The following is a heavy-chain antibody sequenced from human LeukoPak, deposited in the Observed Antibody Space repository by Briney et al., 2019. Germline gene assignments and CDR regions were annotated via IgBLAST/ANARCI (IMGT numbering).Heavy chain of an antibody. Sequence: GSLRLSCAASGFTFSSYAMSWVRQAPGKGLEWVSAISGSGGSTYYADSVKGRFTISRDNSKNTLYLQMNSLRAEDTAVYYCAKRPYDSRGRAYYFDYWGQGTLVTVSS. CDR2: ISGSGGST. CDR3: AKRPYDSRGRAYYFDY. J-gene: IGHJ4*02. D-gene: IGHD3-22*01. V-gene: IGHV3-23*01. CDR1: GFTFSSYA.